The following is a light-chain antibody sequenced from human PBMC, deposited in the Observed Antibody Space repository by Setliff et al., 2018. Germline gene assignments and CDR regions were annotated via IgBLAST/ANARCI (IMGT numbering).Light chain of an antibody. CDR2: EVS. CDR3: LSYTSKTTHAL. CDR1: SSDVGGYDY. J-gene: IGLJ2*01. Sequence: ALAQPAAVSGSPGQSITISCTGTSSDVGGYDYVSWYQQHPGKAPKLMIYEVSKRPSGVSDRFSGSKSANTASLTISGLQTGDEADYYCLSYTSKTTHALFGGGTQLTVL. V-gene: IGLV2-14*01.